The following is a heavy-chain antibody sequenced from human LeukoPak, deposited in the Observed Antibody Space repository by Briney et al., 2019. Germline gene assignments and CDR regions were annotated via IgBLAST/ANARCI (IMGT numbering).Heavy chain of an antibody. CDR1: GYTCTSYG. CDR3: ARDLLDAFDI. Sequence: ASVKVSCRASGYTCTSYGISWVRQAPGHGLEWMGWISTYKSNTNYAQNFQARVTMTTDTSTSTVYMELRSLRSDDTAVYYCARDLLDAFDIWGQGTMVTVSS. V-gene: IGHV1-18*01. J-gene: IGHJ3*02. CDR2: ISTYKSNT.